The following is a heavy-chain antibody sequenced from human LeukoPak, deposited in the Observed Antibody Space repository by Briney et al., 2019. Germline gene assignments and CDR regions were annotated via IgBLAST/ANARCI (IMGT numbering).Heavy chain of an antibody. D-gene: IGHD3-22*01. J-gene: IGHJ4*02. CDR3: ARHLYYDSSGYYAGCFDY. CDR1: GGSISGYY. Sequence: SETLSLTCTVSGGSISGYYWSWIRQPPGKGLEWIGYSYYSGSTNYNPSLKSRVTISVDTSKNQFSLKLSSVTAADTDVYYCARHLYYDSSGYYAGCFDYWGQGTLVTVSS. CDR2: SYYSGST. V-gene: IGHV4-59*08.